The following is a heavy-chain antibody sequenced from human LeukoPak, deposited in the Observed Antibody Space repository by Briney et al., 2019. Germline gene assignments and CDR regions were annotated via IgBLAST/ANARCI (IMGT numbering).Heavy chain of an antibody. V-gene: IGHV4-34*01. Sequence: SETLSLTCAVYGGSFSGYYWSWIRQPPGKGLEWIGEINHSGSTNYNPSLKSRVTISVDTSKNQFSLKLSSVTAADTAVHYRAREHTAMDYFDYWGQGTLVTVSS. CDR2: INHSGST. J-gene: IGHJ4*02. CDR3: AREHTAMDYFDY. CDR1: GGSFSGYY. D-gene: IGHD5-18*01.